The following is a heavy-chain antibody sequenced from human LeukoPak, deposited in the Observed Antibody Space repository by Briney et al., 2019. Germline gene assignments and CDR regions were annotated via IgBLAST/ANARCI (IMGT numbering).Heavy chain of an antibody. V-gene: IGHV3-23*01. CDR1: GFTFSSYA. CDR3: ACYGIAPPY. Sequence: GGSLRLSCAASGFTFSSYAMSWVRQAPGKGLEWVSAISGSGGSTYYADSVKGRFTISRDNSKNTLYLQMNGLRTEDTAVYYCACYGIAPPYWGQGTLVTVSS. D-gene: IGHD2-15*01. CDR2: ISGSGGST. J-gene: IGHJ4*02.